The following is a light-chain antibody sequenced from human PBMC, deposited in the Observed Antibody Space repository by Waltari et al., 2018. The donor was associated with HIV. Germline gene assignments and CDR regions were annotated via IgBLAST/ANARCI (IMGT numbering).Light chain of an antibody. J-gene: IGKJ4*01. CDR3: MQALQTPLT. CDR2: LGS. CDR1: QSLLHSNGYNY. V-gene: IGKV2-28*01. Sequence: DIVMTQSPLSLSVTPGEPASISCRSSQSLLHSNGYNYLDWYLQKPGQSPQLLIYLGSNRASGVPDGFSGSGSGTDFTLKISRVEAEDVGLYYCMQALQTPLTFGGGTKVEIK.